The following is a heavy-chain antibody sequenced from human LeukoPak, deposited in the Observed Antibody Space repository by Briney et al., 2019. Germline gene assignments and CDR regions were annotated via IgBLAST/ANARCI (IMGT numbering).Heavy chain of an antibody. Sequence: GGSLRLSCAASGXTFSTYGMHWVRQAPGKGLEWVAVISYDGSNKYYADSVKGRFTISRDNSKNTLYLQMNSLRAEDTAVYYCARDRGVWGQGTAVTVSS. V-gene: IGHV3-30*03. CDR1: GXTFSTYG. J-gene: IGHJ6*02. CDR2: ISYDGSNK. CDR3: ARDRGV.